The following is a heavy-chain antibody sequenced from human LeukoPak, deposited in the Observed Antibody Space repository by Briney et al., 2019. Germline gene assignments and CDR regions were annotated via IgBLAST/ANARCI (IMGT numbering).Heavy chain of an antibody. Sequence: ASVKVSCKASGYTFTGYYIQWVRQAPGQGLEWMGWINPHSGGTNYAQEFQGRVTMTRDMSTSTVYMELSSLRSEDTAVYYCARDAGVDDGGTLDYWGQGTLVTVSS. CDR1: GYTFTGYY. CDR3: ARDAGVDDGGTLDY. V-gene: IGHV1-2*02. J-gene: IGHJ4*02. D-gene: IGHD4-23*01. CDR2: INPHSGGT.